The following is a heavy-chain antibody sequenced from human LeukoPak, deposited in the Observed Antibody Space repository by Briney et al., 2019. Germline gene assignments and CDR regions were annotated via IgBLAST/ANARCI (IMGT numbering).Heavy chain of an antibody. J-gene: IGHJ4*02. CDR1: GFTFSSYG. CDR3: ARELAAVTHPFDY. CDR2: ISASGGST. Sequence: GGSLRLSCAASGFTFSSYGMSWVRQAPGKGLEWVSGISASGGSTYYADSVKGRFTISRDNSKNTLYLQMNSLRAEDTAVYYCARELAAVTHPFDYWGQGTLVTVSS. D-gene: IGHD6-25*01. V-gene: IGHV3-23*01.